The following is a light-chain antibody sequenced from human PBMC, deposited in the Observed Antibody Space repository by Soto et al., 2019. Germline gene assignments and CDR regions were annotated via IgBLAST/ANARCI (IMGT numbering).Light chain of an antibody. Sequence: EIVLTQSPGTLSLSPGERDTLSWRASQRVSSSYLAWYQQKPGQAPRLLIYGASSRATGIPDRFSGSGSETDFTLTISRLEPEDFAVYYCQQYGSSSWTFGQGTKVEIK. V-gene: IGKV3-20*01. CDR2: GAS. CDR3: QQYGSSSWT. J-gene: IGKJ1*01. CDR1: QRVSSSY.